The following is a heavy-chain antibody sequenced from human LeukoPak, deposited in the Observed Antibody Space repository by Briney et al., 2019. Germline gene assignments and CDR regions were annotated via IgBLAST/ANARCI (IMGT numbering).Heavy chain of an antibody. J-gene: IGHJ6*04. CDR3: ASGRVWGRGMDV. D-gene: IGHD3-16*01. CDR2: INHSGST. V-gene: IGHV4-34*01. Sequence: SETLSLTCAVYGGSFSGYYWSWIRQPPGKGLEWIGEINHSGSTNYNPSPKSRVTISVDTSKNQFSLKLSSVTAADTAVYYCASGRVWGRGMDVWGKGTTVTVSS. CDR1: GGSFSGYY.